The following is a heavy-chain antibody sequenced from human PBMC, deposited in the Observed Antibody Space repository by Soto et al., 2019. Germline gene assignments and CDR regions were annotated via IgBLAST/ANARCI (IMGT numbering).Heavy chain of an antibody. J-gene: IGHJ6*02. Sequence: PGGSLRLSCAASGFTFSNYAMNWVRQAPGKGLEWVSSISATGTSTHYADSVKGRFTISRDNSNNTLYLQMNSLRAEDTAVYHCAKVTCVNGVCYDYYYNGMDVWGQGTPVTVSS. CDR3: AKVTCVNGVCYDYYYNGMDV. CDR1: GFTFSNYA. CDR2: ISATGTST. D-gene: IGHD2-8*01. V-gene: IGHV3-23*01.